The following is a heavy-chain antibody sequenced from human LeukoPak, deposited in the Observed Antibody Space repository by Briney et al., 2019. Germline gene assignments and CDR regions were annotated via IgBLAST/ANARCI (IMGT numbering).Heavy chain of an antibody. J-gene: IGHJ6*02. V-gene: IGHV4-31*02. CDR3: VRDLVATIDHYYYGMDV. Sequence: SQTLSLTCTVSGGSISSGAYSWSWIRQHPGKGLEWIGYMYSSGTTYYNPSLESRLAISLDTSKNQFSLKLSSVTAADTAVYYCVRDLVATIDHYYYGMDVWGQGTTVTVSS. CDR1: GGSISSGAYS. CDR2: MYSSGTT. D-gene: IGHD5-12*01.